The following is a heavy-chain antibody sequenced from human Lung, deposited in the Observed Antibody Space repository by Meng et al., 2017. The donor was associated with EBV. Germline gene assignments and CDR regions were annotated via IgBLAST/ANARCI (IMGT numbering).Heavy chain of an antibody. Sequence: QVPIVPFGAEVKKPGASVKISYKASGYNFTSYAIHLVRQAPGQRLEWMGWINAGNGYTKSSQNFQDRVTISRDTSASTAYMELRSLRSEDTAVYYCASRPGIAVAGFDYWGQGTLVTVSS. CDR3: ASRPGIAVAGFDY. CDR2: INAGNGYT. V-gene: IGHV1-3*01. J-gene: IGHJ4*02. D-gene: IGHD6-19*01. CDR1: GYNFTSYA.